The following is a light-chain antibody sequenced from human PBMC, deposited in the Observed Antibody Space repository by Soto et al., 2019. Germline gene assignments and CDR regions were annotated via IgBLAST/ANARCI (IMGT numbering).Light chain of an antibody. CDR1: SSDIGGYNY. J-gene: IGLJ2*01. V-gene: IGLV2-14*01. CDR3: ASYTSSSTLV. CDR2: EVS. Sequence: QSALTQPASVSASPGQSITISCTGTSSDIGGYNYVSWYKQHPGKAPKLMIYEVSNRPSGISIRFSASKSGNTASLTISGLQAEDEADYYCASYTSSSTLVFGGGTKVTVL.